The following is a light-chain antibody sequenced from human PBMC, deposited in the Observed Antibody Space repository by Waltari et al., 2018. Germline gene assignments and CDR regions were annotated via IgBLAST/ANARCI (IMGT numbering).Light chain of an antibody. CDR2: HAS. CDR3: QQRANWPPLS. Sequence: EIVLTQSPATLSLSPGERATLSCRASQSVSTFLAWYQQKPGQAPRLLIYHASNRATGIPARFSGRVSGTNFTLTISSLEPEDFAVYYWQQRANWPPLSFGGGTRVEIK. CDR1: QSVSTF. J-gene: IGKJ4*01. V-gene: IGKV3-11*01.